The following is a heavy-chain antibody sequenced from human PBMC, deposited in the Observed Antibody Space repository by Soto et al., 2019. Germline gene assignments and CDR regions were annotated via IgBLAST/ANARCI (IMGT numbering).Heavy chain of an antibody. Sequence: GGSLRLSCAASGFTFSNAWMSWVRQAPGKGLEWVGRIKSKSDGGKTEYAAPVKGSFTISRDDTKNTLYLQMNRLKNEDAAVCYNTTEPWVRGVTYFDYWGQGTLVTVSS. D-gene: IGHD3-10*01. J-gene: IGHJ4*02. V-gene: IGHV3-15*01. CDR2: IKSKSDGGKT. CDR1: GFTFSNAW. CDR3: TTEPWVRGVTYFDY.